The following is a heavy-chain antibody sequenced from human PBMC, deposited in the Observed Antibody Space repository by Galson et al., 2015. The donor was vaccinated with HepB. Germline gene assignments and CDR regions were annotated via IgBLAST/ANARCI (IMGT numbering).Heavy chain of an antibody. D-gene: IGHD2-2*01. Sequence: SVKVSCKASGSTFISSAMQWVRQARGQRPEWIGWIVVGSGNTNYAQKFQERITITRDMSTSTAYMELSSLRSEDTAVYYCGGSPRFYSSNLGYHYYGLAVWGQGTMVTVSS. CDR1: GSTFISSA. CDR2: IVVGSGNT. CDR3: GGSPRFYSSNLGYHYYGLAV. V-gene: IGHV1-58*02. J-gene: IGHJ6*02.